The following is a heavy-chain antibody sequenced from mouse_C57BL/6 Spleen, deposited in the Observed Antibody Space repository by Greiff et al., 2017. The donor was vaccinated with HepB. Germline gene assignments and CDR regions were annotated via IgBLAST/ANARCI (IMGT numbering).Heavy chain of an antibody. J-gene: IGHJ1*03. V-gene: IGHV1-19*01. CDR2: INPYNGGT. CDR1: GYTFTNYY. Sequence: VHVKQSGPVLVKPGASVKMSCKASGYTFTNYYMNWVKQSPGKSLEWIGVINPYNGGTSYNQKFKGKATLTVDKSSSTADMELNSLTSEDSAVYYCARERDSHGYFDVWGTGTTVTVSS. CDR3: ARERDSHGYFDV. D-gene: IGHD6-1*01.